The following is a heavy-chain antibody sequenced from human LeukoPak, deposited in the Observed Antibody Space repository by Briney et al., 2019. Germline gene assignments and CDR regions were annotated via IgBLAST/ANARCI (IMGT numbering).Heavy chain of an antibody. CDR1: GGTFNSFG. CDR2: IIPIVGIT. V-gene: IGHV1-69*04. J-gene: IGHJ6*02. D-gene: IGHD3-10*01. CDR3: ARGLHFTMVRGGTTNYYYGMDV. Sequence: SVKVSCKASGGTFNSFGINWVRQAPGQGLEWLGRIIPIVGITNYAQKFQGRVTIIADNSTRTAYMELSSLTSEDAAVYYCARGLHFTMVRGGTTNYYYGMDVWGQGTSVTVSS.